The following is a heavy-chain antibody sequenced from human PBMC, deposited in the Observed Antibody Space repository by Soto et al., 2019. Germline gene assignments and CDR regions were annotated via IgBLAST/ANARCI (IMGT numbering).Heavy chain of an antibody. CDR2: ISAYNGNT. D-gene: IGHD2-15*01. CDR3: ARMYCSGGSCPWPSYYFDY. V-gene: IGHV1-18*04. Sequence: ASVKVSCKASGYTFTSYGISWVRQAPGQGLEWMGWISAYNGNTNYAQKLQGRVTMTTDTPTSTAYMELRSLRSDDTAVYYCARMYCSGGSCPWPSYYFDYWGQGTLVTVSS. CDR1: GYTFTSYG. J-gene: IGHJ4*02.